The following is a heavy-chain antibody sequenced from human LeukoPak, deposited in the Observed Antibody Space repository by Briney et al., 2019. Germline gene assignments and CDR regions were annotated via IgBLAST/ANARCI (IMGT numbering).Heavy chain of an antibody. J-gene: IGHJ4*02. V-gene: IGHV3-74*01. D-gene: IGHD4-17*01. CDR3: ARGGDYWYFDY. CDR1: GFTFSSYW. CDR2: INSDGSST. Sequence: GGSLRLSCAASGFTFSSYWMHWVRQAPGKGLVWVSRINSDGSSTSYADSAKGRFTISRDNAKNTLYLQMNSLRAEDTAVYYCARGGDYWYFDYWGQGTLVTVSS.